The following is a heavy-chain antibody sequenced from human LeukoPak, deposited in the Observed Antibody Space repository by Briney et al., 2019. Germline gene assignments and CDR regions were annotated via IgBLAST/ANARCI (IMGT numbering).Heavy chain of an antibody. CDR1: VGFISSSSYY. J-gene: IGHJ4*02. Sequence: SETLSLTCSVSVGFISSSSYYWGRIRKPPGKGLEWIGSSYYSGSTYYNPSVKSRVTISVDTSKNQLSLKMSSVTAADTAVYYCASQRSDYGDYLFDYWGQGTLVTVSS. CDR3: ASQRSDYGDYLFDY. CDR2: SYYSGST. D-gene: IGHD4-17*01. V-gene: IGHV4-39*01.